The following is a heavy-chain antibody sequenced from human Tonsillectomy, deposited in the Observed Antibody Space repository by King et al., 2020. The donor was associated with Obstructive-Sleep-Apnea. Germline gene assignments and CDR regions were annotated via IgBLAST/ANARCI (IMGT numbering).Heavy chain of an antibody. Sequence: VQLVESGGGLVQPGGSLRLSCAASGFTFSSYSLHWVRQAPGKGLEWLSYLSSGGTTIYYADSVQGRFTISRDNARNSLSLQINSLSAEDTAVYFCARQGGYYDSSGYAQIFDYWGQGTLVTVSS. J-gene: IGHJ4*02. V-gene: IGHV3-48*03. CDR3: ARQGGYYDSSGYAQIFDY. CDR1: GFTFSSYS. CDR2: LSSGGTTI. D-gene: IGHD3-22*01.